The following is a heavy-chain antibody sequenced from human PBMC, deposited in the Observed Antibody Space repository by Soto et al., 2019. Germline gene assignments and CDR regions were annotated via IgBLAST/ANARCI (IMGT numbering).Heavy chain of an antibody. CDR1: GYTFTNYR. Sequence: PGGSLRLSRAASGYTFTNYRLQWVSQAPEKGLVWVSRINSDGSSTSHADSVYVRYTISRNNSKNTLYLRTCSLRSEDTSVYYFAKPKYQQDNVFDVWCLVTVFTVSS. CDR2: INSDGSST. CDR3: AKPKYQQDNVFDV. V-gene: IGHV3-74*01. D-gene: IGHD6-13*01. J-gene: IGHJ3*01.